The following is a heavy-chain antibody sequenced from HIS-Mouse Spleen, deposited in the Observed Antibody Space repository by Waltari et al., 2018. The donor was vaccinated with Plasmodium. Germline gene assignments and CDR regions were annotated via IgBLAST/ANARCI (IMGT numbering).Heavy chain of an antibody. CDR2: IYYSGST. CDR1: GGSISSYY. CDR3: ARLRYSYGYFDY. D-gene: IGHD5-18*01. Sequence: QVQLQESGPGLVKPSETLSLTCTVPGGSISSYYWSWIRQPPGKGLEWIGYIYYSGSTNHNPSPKSRGTKSVDTSKNQSALKLSSGTAAYTAVYYCARLRYSYGYFDYWGQGTLVTVSS. V-gene: IGHV4-59*08. J-gene: IGHJ4*02.